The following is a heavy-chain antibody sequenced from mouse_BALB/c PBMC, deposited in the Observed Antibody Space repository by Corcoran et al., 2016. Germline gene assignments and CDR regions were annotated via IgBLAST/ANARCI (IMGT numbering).Heavy chain of an antibody. J-gene: IGHJ1*01. CDR3: ARWDWYFDV. V-gene: IGHV14-3*02. Sequence: EVQLQQSGAELVKPGASVKLSCTASGFNIKDTYLHWVKQRPEQGLEWIGRIDPANGNTKYDPKFPGKATITADTSSNNAYLQLNSLISEDTAVYYCARWDWYFDVWGAGTTFTVSS. CDR1: GFNIKDTY. D-gene: IGHD4-1*01. CDR2: IDPANGNT.